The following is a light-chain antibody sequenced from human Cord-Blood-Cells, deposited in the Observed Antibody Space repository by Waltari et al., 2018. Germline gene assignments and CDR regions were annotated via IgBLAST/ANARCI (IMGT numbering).Light chain of an antibody. V-gene: IGKV1-9*01. Sequence: DIQLTQSTSLLSASVGDRVTITCRASQGISSYLAWYQQKPGKAPKLLIYAASTLQSGVPSRFSGSGSETEFTLTISSLQPEDFATYYCQQLNSYPTFGQGTRLEIK. J-gene: IGKJ5*01. CDR3: QQLNSYPT. CDR2: AAS. CDR1: QGISSY.